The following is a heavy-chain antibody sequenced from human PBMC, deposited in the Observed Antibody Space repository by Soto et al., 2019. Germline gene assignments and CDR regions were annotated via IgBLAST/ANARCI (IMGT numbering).Heavy chain of an antibody. Sequence: SDTLSLTCAVSGGGITSYYWNWIRQSPGKGLEWIGYIYFTGSTKYNPSLTSRVSISIDTSTRRFSLILTSVTAADAAVYYCARRQGDHSTFAFDIWSQGTLVTVSS. CDR2: IYFTGST. CDR1: GGGITSYY. V-gene: IGHV4-59*01. CDR3: ARRQGDHSTFAFDI. D-gene: IGHD2-21*02. J-gene: IGHJ3*02.